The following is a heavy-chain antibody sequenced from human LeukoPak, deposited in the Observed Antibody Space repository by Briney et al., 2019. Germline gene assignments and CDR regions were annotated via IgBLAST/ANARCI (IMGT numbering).Heavy chain of an antibody. CDR3: TRNWDYSDFLDY. V-gene: IGHV3-73*01. CDR1: GFTFSASA. Sequence: GGSLKLPCAASGFTFSASAMHWVRQTSGKGLEWVGRIRSKANTYATAYAASVKGRFTISRDESKNTAYLEMNSLKIEDTAVYYCTRNWDYSDFLDYWGQGTLVTVSS. J-gene: IGHJ4*02. D-gene: IGHD4-11*01. CDR2: IRSKANTYAT.